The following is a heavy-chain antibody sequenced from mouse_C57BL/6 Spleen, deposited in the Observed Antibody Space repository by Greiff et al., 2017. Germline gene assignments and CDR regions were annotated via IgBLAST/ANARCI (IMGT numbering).Heavy chain of an antibody. Sequence: VQLQQSGPELVKPGASVKLSCTASGYTFTSYDINWVKQRPGQGLEWIGWICTRGGSTKYTEKFKGKATLTVDTSSSTAYMELDSLASEDSAVYFCARRDCDYGYWGQGTTVTVSS. V-gene: IGHV1-85*01. D-gene: IGHD2-13*01. CDR2: ICTRGGST. J-gene: IGHJ2*01. CDR1: GYTFTSYD. CDR3: ARRDCDYGY.